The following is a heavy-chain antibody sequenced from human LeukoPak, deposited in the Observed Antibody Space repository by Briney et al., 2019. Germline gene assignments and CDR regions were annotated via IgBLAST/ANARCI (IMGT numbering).Heavy chain of an antibody. J-gene: IGHJ4*02. V-gene: IGHV3-30*18. CDR2: ISYDGSNK. CDR1: GFTFSSYG. CDR3: AKEDRMVRGVIDY. Sequence: PGRSLRLSCAASGFTFSSYGMHWVRQAPGKGLEWVAVISYDGSNKYYADSVKGRFTTSRDNSKNTLYLQMNSLRAEDTAVYYCAKEDRMVRGVIDYWGQGTLVTVSS. D-gene: IGHD3-10*01.